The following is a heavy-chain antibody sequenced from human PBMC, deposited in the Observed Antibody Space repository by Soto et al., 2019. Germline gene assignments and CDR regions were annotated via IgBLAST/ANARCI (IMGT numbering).Heavy chain of an antibody. CDR2: MNPNSGNT. CDR1: GYTFSNYD. D-gene: IGHD2-15*01. Sequence: ASVKVSCKASGYTFSNYDINWVRQATGQGLEWMGWMNPNSGNTGYAQKFQGRVIMTRNTSISTAYMELSSLRSEDTAVYYCARGGVYCSGGPCSPSDYWGQGTLVTVSS. J-gene: IGHJ4*02. V-gene: IGHV1-8*01. CDR3: ARGGVYCSGGPCSPSDY.